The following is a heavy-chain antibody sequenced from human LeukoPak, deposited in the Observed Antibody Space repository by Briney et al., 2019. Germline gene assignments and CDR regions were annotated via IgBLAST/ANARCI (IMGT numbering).Heavy chain of an antibody. CDR1: GGTFSSYA. J-gene: IGHJ6*02. CDR3: AREQDPYSSGWDSYYYYGMDV. V-gene: IGHV1-69*13. D-gene: IGHD6-19*01. CDR2: IIPIFGTA. Sequence: ASVKVSCTASGGTFSSYAISWVRQAPGQGLEWMGGIIPIFGTANYAQKFQGRVTITADESTSTAYMELSSLRSEDTAVYYCAREQDPYSSGWDSYYYYGMDVWGQGTTVTVSS.